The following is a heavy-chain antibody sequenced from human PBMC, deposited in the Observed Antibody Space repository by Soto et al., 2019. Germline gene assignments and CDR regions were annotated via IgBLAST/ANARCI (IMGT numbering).Heavy chain of an antibody. CDR1: GGTFSSYA. V-gene: IGHV1-69*13. J-gene: IGHJ6*02. D-gene: IGHD2-2*02. Sequence: SVKVSCTASGGTFSSYAISWVRQAPGQGLEWMGGIIPIFGTANYAQKFQGRVTITADESTSTAYMELSSLRSEDTAVYYCARGRLDIVVVPAAIHAADYYYYYGMDVWGQGTTVTVSS. CDR3: ARGRLDIVVVPAAIHAADYYYYYGMDV. CDR2: IIPIFGTA.